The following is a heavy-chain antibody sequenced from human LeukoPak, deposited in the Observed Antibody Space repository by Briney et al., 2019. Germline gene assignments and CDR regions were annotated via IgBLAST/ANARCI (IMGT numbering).Heavy chain of an antibody. CDR1: GGTFSSYA. J-gene: IGHJ4*02. V-gene: IGHV1-18*01. D-gene: IGHD3-22*01. CDR3: ARDLYDSRVHNYFDY. CDR2: ISAHNGNT. Sequence: ASVKVSCKASGGTFSSYAISWVRQAPGQGLEWMGWISAHNGNTDYAQKLQGRVTMTTDTSTSTAYMELRSLISDDTAVYYCARDLYDSRVHNYFDYWGQGTLVTVSS.